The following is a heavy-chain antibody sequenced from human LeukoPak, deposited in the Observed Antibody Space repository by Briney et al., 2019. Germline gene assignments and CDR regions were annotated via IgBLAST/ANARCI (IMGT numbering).Heavy chain of an antibody. CDR3: AKGTRVGVEDWYFDL. CDR1: GFTFSSYG. J-gene: IGHJ2*01. V-gene: IGHV3-30*18. D-gene: IGHD3-16*01. Sequence: GRSLRLSCAASGFTFSSYGMHWVRQAPGKGLEWVAVISYDGSNKYYADSVKGRFTISRDNSKNTLYLQMNRLRAEDTAVYYCAKGTRVGVEDWYFDLWGRGTLVTVSS. CDR2: ISYDGSNK.